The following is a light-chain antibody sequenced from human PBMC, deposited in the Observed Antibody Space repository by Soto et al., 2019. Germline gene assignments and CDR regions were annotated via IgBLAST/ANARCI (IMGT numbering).Light chain of an antibody. Sequence: EIVMTQSPATLSLSPGERAALSCRASQSINSELAWYQQKHGQPPRLLIYGASTRATGVPASFTGRESGSEFTLTISGLQSEDFAVYYCQQGHNWPLTFGQGTRLEI. J-gene: IGKJ2*01. CDR3: QQGHNWPLT. CDR2: GAS. V-gene: IGKV3-15*01. CDR1: QSINSE.